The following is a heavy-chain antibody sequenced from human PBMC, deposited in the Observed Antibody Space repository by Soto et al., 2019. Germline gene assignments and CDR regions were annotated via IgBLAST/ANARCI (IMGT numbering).Heavy chain of an antibody. CDR1: GYTFTSYD. V-gene: IGHV1-8*01. J-gene: IGHJ6*03. D-gene: IGHD4-17*01. Sequence: QVQLVQSGAEVKKPGASVKVSCKASGYTFTSYDINWVRQATGQGLEWMGWMNPNSGNTGYAQKFQGRVTMTTNTSISTAYMELSSLRSEDTAVYYCARAPDYGDYYYYYMDVWGKGTTVTVSS. CDR3: ARAPDYGDYYYYYMDV. CDR2: MNPNSGNT.